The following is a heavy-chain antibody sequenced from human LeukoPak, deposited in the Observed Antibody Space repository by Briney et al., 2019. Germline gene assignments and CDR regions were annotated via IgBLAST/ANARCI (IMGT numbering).Heavy chain of an antibody. V-gene: IGHV3-48*01. CDR1: GFTFSSYS. Sequence: GGSLRLSCAASGFTFSSYSMNWVRQAPGKGLEWVSYISSSSSTIYYADSVKGRFTISRDNAKNSLYLQMNSLRAEDTAVYYCASPGPYYGSGSYRYWGQGTLVTVSS. J-gene: IGHJ4*02. CDR2: ISSSSSTI. CDR3: ASPGPYYGSGSYRY. D-gene: IGHD3-10*01.